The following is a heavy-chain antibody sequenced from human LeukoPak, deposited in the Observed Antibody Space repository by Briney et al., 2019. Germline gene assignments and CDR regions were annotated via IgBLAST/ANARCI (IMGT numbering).Heavy chain of an antibody. CDR1: GFTFSSYA. D-gene: IGHD3-10*01. J-gene: IGHJ4*02. CDR3: AKDRDYYLVGFFDY. Sequence: PGGSLRLSCAASGFTFSSYAMSWVRQAPGKGLEWVSAISGSGVTTYYADSVKGRFTISRDNSKNTWYLQMNSLRAEDTALYYCAKDRDYYLVGFFDYWGQGTLVTVSS. V-gene: IGHV3-23*01. CDR2: ISGSGVTT.